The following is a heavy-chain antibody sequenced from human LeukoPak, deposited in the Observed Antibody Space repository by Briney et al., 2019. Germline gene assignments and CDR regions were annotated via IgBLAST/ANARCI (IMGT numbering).Heavy chain of an antibody. J-gene: IGHJ5*02. CDR3: ARGPHGYSSSWYRPSYNWFDP. Sequence: SETLSLTGAVYGGSFSGYYWSWIRQPPGKGLEWIGEINHSGSTNYNPSLKSRVTISVDTSKNQFSLKLSSVTAADTAVYYCARGPHGYSSSWYRPSYNWFDPWGQGTLVTVSS. CDR1: GGSFSGYY. CDR2: INHSGST. V-gene: IGHV4-34*01. D-gene: IGHD6-13*01.